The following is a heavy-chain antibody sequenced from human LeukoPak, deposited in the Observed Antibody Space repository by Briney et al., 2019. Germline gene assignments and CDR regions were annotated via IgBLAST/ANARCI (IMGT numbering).Heavy chain of an antibody. V-gene: IGHV4-61*02. J-gene: IGHJ4*02. Sequence: SETLSLTCTVSGGSISSGSYYWSWIRQPAGKGLEWIGRIYTSGSTNYNPSLKSRVTISVDRSKNQFSLKLSSVTAADTAVYYCARASYSSSWKFDYWGQGTLVTVSS. CDR2: IYTSGST. CDR3: ARASYSSSWKFDY. CDR1: GGSISSGSYY. D-gene: IGHD6-13*01.